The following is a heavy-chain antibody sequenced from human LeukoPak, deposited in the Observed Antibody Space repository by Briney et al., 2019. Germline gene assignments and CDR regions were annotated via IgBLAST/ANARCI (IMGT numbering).Heavy chain of an antibody. CDR3: ARDGVGSSWSFDY. J-gene: IGHJ4*02. V-gene: IGHV4-61*02. D-gene: IGHD6-13*01. CDR2: IYTSGST. CDR1: GGSISSGSYY. Sequence: SETLSLTCTVSGGSISSGSYYWSWIRQPAGKGLEWIGRIYTSGSTNYNPSLKSRVTISVDTSKNQFSLKLSSVTAADTAVYYCARDGVGSSWSFDYWGQGTLVTVSS.